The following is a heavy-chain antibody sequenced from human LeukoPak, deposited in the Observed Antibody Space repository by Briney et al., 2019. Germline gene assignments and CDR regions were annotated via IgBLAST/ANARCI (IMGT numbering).Heavy chain of an antibody. CDR2: ISGSGCST. D-gene: IGHD3-10*01. CDR3: AKDRVVLLWFGESAALDY. V-gene: IGHV3-23*01. Sequence: GGSLRLSCAASGFTFSSYAMSWVRQAPGKGLEWVSAISGSGCSTYYADSVNARFTISRDNSKNPLYLQMNSLRAEDTAVYYCAKDRVVLLWFGESAALDYWGQGTLVTVSS. J-gene: IGHJ4*02. CDR1: GFTFSSYA.